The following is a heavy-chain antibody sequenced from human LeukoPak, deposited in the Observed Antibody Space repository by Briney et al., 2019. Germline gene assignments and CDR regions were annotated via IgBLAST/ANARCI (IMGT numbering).Heavy chain of an antibody. J-gene: IGHJ4*02. Sequence: PGGSLRLSCAASGFTFSSYAMHWVRQAPGKGLEWVAVILYDGSNKYYADSVKGRFTISRDNSKNTLYLQMNSLRAEDTAVYYCARTITVAEYYFDYWGQGTLVTVSS. CDR3: ARTITVAEYYFDY. CDR2: ILYDGSNK. CDR1: GFTFSSYA. D-gene: IGHD6-19*01. V-gene: IGHV3-30-3*01.